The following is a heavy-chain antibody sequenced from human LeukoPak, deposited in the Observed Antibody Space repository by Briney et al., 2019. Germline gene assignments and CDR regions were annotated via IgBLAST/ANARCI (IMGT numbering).Heavy chain of an antibody. CDR2: FDPEDGET. J-gene: IGHJ4*02. CDR3: ATGIAVAGFGPYFDY. CDR1: GYTLTELS. V-gene: IGHV1-24*01. Sequence: ASVKVSCKVSGYTLTELSMHWVRQAPGKGLEWKGGFDPEDGETIYAQKFQGRVTMTEDTSTDTAYMELSSLRSEDTAVYYCATGIAVAGFGPYFDYWGQGTLVTVSS. D-gene: IGHD6-19*01.